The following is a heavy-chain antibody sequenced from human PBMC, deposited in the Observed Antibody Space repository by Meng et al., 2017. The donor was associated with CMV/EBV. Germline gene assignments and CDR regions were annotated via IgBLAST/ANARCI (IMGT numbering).Heavy chain of an antibody. CDR2: ISSSSSYI. Sequence: GGSLRLSCAASGFTFDDYTMHWVRQAPGKGLEWVSSISSSSSYIYYADSMKGRFTISRDNAKNSLYLQMNSLRAEDTAVYYCARSRPRSTCSSTSCYGVDYWGQGTLVTVSS. V-gene: IGHV3-21*01. J-gene: IGHJ4*02. CDR1: GFTFDDYT. D-gene: IGHD2-2*01. CDR3: ARSRPRSTCSSTSCYGVDY.